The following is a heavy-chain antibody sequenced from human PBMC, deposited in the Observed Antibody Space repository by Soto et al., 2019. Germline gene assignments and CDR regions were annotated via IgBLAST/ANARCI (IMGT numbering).Heavy chain of an antibody. J-gene: IGHJ4*02. CDR2: IIPMFGTA. CDR3: ASGIQLWLRRINNGYSG. Sequence: QVQLVQSGAEVKKPESSVKVSCKAPGGTFSTYAISWVRQAPGQGLEWMGGIIPMFGTANYAQRFQDRVTITADESTNPGDMELSSLRSEDTAVYFCASGIQLWLRRINNGYSGWGQGTLVTVSS. CDR1: GGTFSTYA. V-gene: IGHV1-69*12. D-gene: IGHD5-18*01.